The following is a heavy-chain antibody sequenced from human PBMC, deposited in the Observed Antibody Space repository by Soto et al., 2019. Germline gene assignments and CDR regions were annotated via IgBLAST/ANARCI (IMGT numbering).Heavy chain of an antibody. CDR1: GGSISSYY. Sequence: SETLSLTCTVSGGSISSYYWSWIRQPPGKGLEWIGYIYYSGSTNYNPSLKSRVTISVDTSKNQFSLKLSSVTAADTAVYYCAREVDTEGYYFDYWGQGTLVTVSS. D-gene: IGHD5-18*01. CDR3: AREVDTEGYYFDY. V-gene: IGHV4-59*01. CDR2: IYYSGST. J-gene: IGHJ4*02.